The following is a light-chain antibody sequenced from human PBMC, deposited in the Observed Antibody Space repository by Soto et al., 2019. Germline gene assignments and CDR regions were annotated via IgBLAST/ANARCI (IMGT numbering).Light chain of an antibody. J-gene: IGLJ1*01. CDR3: SSYTSSDTPYV. CDR1: SSDVGGYNY. V-gene: IGLV2-14*01. CDR2: VVS. Sequence: QSALTQPASVSGSPGQSITISCTGTSSDVGGYNYVSWYQQHPDKAPKLMIYVVSNRPSGVSNRCSGSKSGNTASLTISGLQAEDEADYYCSSYTSSDTPYVFGTGTKVAVL.